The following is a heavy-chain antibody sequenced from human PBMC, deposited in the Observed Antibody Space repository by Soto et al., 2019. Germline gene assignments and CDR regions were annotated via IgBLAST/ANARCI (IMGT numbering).Heavy chain of an antibody. Sequence: QLQLQESGPGLVKPSETLSLTCTFSGGSISSSSYYRRWIRQPPGKGLERIGSIYYSGSTYYNTSLRSRVAISLDTSKNQFSRNMGSVTDADTAVYYCASRPPVSGWSNHYGMDVWCQGTTVTVSS. CDR3: ASRPPVSGWSNHYGMDV. D-gene: IGHD6-19*01. J-gene: IGHJ6*02. CDR1: GGSISSSSYY. CDR2: IYYSGST. V-gene: IGHV4-39*01.